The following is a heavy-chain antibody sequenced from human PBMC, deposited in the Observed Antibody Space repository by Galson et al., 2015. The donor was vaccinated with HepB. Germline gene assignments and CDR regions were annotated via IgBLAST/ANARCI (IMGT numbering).Heavy chain of an antibody. CDR1: GFTFSSYS. CDR3: ARDPYSSSWANYYYYYGMDV. V-gene: IGHV3-21*01. CDR2: ISSSSSYI. Sequence: SLRLSCAASGFTFSSYSMNWVRQAPGKGLEWVSSISSSSSYIYYADSVKGRFTISRDNAKNSLYLQMNSLRAEDTAVYYCARDPYSSSWANYYYYYGMDVWGQGTTVTVSS. D-gene: IGHD6-13*01. J-gene: IGHJ6*02.